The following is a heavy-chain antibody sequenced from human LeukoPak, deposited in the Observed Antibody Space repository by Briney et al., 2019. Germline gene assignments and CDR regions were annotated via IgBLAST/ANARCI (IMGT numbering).Heavy chain of an antibody. CDR1: GFTFSNAW. CDR2: IRDDGSEK. D-gene: IGHD2-15*01. V-gene: IGHV3-7*02. J-gene: IGHJ6*02. CDR3: ARGYCSGGSCYAYYYYGMDV. Sequence: GGSLRLSCAASGFTFSNAWMSWVRQAPGIGLEWVATIRDDGSEKYYVDSVKGPFTISRDNAKNSLYLQMNSLRAEDTAVYYCARGYCSGGSCYAYYYYGMDVWGQGTTVTVSS.